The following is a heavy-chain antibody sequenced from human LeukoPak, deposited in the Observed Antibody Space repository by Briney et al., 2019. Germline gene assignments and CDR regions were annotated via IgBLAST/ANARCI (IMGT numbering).Heavy chain of an antibody. J-gene: IGHJ4*02. CDR3: ARADSGGSAFEY. D-gene: IGHD3-22*01. Sequence: ASLKVSCKASGYTFTDYYMHWVRQVPGQGLEWVGWMNPNSGGTNYAQKFQGRVTMTGDTSITTAYMELSRLRFDDTAVYYCARADSGGSAFEYWGQGTLVTVSS. V-gene: IGHV1-2*02. CDR1: GYTFTDYY. CDR2: MNPNSGGT.